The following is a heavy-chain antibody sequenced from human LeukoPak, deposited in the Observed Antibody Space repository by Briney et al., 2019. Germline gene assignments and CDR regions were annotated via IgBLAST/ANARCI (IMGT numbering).Heavy chain of an antibody. Sequence: PGGSLRLSCAASGFTFRSYDMHWVRQATGKGLEWVSVVGTAGDTYYPGSVKGRFTISRENAKNSLYLQMNSLRAEDTAVYYCARVRSESYGMDVWGQGTTVTVSS. CDR1: GFTFRSYD. CDR3: ARVRSESYGMDV. J-gene: IGHJ6*02. CDR2: VGTAGDT. V-gene: IGHV3-13*01.